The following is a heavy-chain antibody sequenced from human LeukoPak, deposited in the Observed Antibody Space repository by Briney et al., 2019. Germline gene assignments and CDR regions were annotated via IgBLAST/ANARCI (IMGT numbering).Heavy chain of an antibody. Sequence: GESLKISCRGSGYSFTTYWIGWVRPMPGKGLEWMGIIYPGDSDTRYSPSFQGQVTISADKSISTAYLQWSSLKASDTAIYYCARRVADSWYFDYWGQGTLVTVSS. CDR2: IYPGDSDT. V-gene: IGHV5-51*01. CDR3: ARRVADSWYFDY. D-gene: IGHD6-13*01. J-gene: IGHJ4*02. CDR1: GYSFTTYW.